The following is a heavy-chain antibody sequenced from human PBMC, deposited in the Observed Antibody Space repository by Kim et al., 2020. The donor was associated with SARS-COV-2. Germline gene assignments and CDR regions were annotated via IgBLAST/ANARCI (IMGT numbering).Heavy chain of an antibody. D-gene: IGHD3-10*01. CDR2: ISYDGSNK. CDR3: ARSPPDYYGSGSYPDY. V-gene: IGHV3-30*04. Sequence: TFGSYAMHWVRQAPGKGLEWVAVISYDGSNKYYADSVKGRFTISRDNSKNTLYLQMNSLRAEDTAVYYCARSPPDYYGSGSYPDYWGQGTLAT. CDR1: TFGSYA. J-gene: IGHJ4*02.